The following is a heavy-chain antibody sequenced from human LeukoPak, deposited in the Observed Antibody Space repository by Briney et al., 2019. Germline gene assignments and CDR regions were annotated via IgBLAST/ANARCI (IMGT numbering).Heavy chain of an antibody. D-gene: IGHD1-26*01. J-gene: IGHJ4*02. Sequence: ASVKVSCKASGYTFTNSYIHWVRQAPGQGLEWMGWINTNTGNPTYAQGFTGRFVFSLDTSVSTAYLQIGSLKAEDTAVYYCARRWRVWELLVDYWGQGTLVTVSS. CDR1: GYTFTNSY. CDR2: INTNTGNP. CDR3: ARRWRVWELLVDY. V-gene: IGHV7-4-1*01.